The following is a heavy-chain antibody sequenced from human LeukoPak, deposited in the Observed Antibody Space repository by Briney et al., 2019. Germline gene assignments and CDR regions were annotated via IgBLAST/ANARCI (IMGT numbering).Heavy chain of an antibody. J-gene: IGHJ5*02. CDR3: ARPGSSWYAGQFDP. CDR1: GYTFTGYY. V-gene: IGHV1-2*02. CDR2: INPNSGGT. Sequence: GASVKVSCKASGYTFTGYYMHWVRQAPGQGLEWMGWINPNSGGTNYAQKFQGRVTMTRDTSISTAYMELSRLRSDDTAVYYCARPGSSWYAGQFDPWGQGTLVTVSS. D-gene: IGHD6-13*01.